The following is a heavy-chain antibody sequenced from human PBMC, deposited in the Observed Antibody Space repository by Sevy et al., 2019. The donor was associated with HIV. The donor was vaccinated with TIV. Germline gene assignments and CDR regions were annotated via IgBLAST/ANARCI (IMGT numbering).Heavy chain of an antibody. J-gene: IGHJ6*02. V-gene: IGHV1-18*04. Sequence: ASVKVSCKASGYTFTSYGISWVRQAPGQGLEWMGWISAYNGNTNYAQNLQGRVTMTTDTSTSTAYMELRSLRSDDTAVYYCAGDRVYSGGKGYYGMDVWGQGTTVTVSS. CDR1: GYTFTSYG. D-gene: IGHD2-15*01. CDR3: AGDRVYSGGKGYYGMDV. CDR2: ISAYNGNT.